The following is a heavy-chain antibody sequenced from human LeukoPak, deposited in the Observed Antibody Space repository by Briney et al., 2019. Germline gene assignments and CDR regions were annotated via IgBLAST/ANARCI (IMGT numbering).Heavy chain of an antibody. CDR2: INFSGGNT. D-gene: IGHD5-12*01. J-gene: IGHJ3*01. V-gene: IGHV3-23*01. Sequence: QPGGSLRLSCSASGFSLISNAMHWVRQAPGKGLEWLSLINFSGGNTYYADCMKGRFTISRDNSKDTLYLQINSLRAEDTAIYYGASDIEFSTWGLGTMVTVSS. CDR1: GFSLISNA. CDR3: ASDIEFST.